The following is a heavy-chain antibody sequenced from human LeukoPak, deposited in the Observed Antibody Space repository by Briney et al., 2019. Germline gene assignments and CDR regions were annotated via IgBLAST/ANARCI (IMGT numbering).Heavy chain of an antibody. CDR1: GFTFSSYP. Sequence: RGSLRLSCAASGFTFSSYPMSWVRQAPGKGLEWVSSINDSGGNTYNADSVKGRFTISRDNSKNTLYLQMNSLRAEDTAVYYCAKETMVAGWYSDYWGQGTLVAVSS. CDR3: AKETMVAGWYSDY. J-gene: IGHJ4*02. CDR2: INDSGGNT. V-gene: IGHV3-23*01. D-gene: IGHD4/OR15-4a*01.